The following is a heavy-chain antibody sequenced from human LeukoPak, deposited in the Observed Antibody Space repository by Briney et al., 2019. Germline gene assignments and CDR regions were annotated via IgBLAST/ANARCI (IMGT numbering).Heavy chain of an antibody. Sequence: GGSLRLSCAASGXTFSPYALSWVRQAPGKGLEWVSSISGSDGSTFYADSVKGRFSISRDNSKNTLYLHMNSLRAEDTALYYCATASYSSGPYYYGMDVWGHGTTVTVSS. J-gene: IGHJ6*02. CDR3: ATASYSSGPYYYGMDV. CDR2: ISGSDGST. V-gene: IGHV3-23*01. D-gene: IGHD6-19*01. CDR1: GXTFSPYA.